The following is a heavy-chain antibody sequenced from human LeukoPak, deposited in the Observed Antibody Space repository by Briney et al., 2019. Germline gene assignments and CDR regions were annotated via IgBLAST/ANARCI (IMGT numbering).Heavy chain of an antibody. CDR1: GFAFSTYW. V-gene: IGHV3-7*01. D-gene: IGHD3-3*01. CDR2: IKQDGSER. J-gene: IGHJ3*02. Sequence: GGSLRLSCAASGFAFSTYWMNWIRPAPGKGLEWVANIKQDGSERYYLDSVKGRFTISRDNAKNSLYLQMSSLRAEDTAVYYCAKPITISGATDGFDIWGQGAKVTVSS. CDR3: AKPITISGATDGFDI.